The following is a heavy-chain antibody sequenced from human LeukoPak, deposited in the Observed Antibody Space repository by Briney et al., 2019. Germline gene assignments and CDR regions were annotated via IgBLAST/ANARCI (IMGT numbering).Heavy chain of an antibody. CDR2: ISYDGSNK. V-gene: IGHV3-30-3*01. CDR3: ARVIVATITGGLDY. CDR1: GFTFSSYA. D-gene: IGHD5-12*01. Sequence: GGSLRLSCAVSGFTFSSYAMHWVCQAPGKGLEWVAVISYDGSNKYYADSVKGRFNISRDNSKNTLYLQMNTLRVEDTAVYYCARVIVATITGGLDYWGQGTLVTVCS. J-gene: IGHJ4*02.